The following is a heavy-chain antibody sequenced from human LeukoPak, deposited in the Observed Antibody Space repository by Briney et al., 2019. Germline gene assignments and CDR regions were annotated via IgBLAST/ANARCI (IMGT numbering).Heavy chain of an antibody. Sequence: PSETLSLTCTVSGGSISSYYWSWIRQPPGKGLEWIGYIYYSGSTNYNPSLKSRVTISVDTSKNQFSLKLSSVTAADTAVYYCARISGGYYDAFDIWGQGTMATVSS. CDR2: IYYSGST. CDR1: GGSISSYY. V-gene: IGHV4-59*01. J-gene: IGHJ3*02. CDR3: ARISGGYYDAFDI. D-gene: IGHD4-23*01.